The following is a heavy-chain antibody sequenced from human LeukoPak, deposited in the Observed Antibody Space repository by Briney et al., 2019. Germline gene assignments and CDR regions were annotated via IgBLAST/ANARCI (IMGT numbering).Heavy chain of an antibody. Sequence: GGSLRLSCAGSGFTFSSYSMKWVRQAPGKGLEWVSYISSSSSTIYYADSVKGRFTISRDNAKNSLYLQMNSLRAEDTAVYYCARDADYYDSSYFDYWGQGTLVTVSS. J-gene: IGHJ4*02. V-gene: IGHV3-48*01. CDR1: GFTFSSYS. CDR3: ARDADYYDSSYFDY. D-gene: IGHD3-22*01. CDR2: ISSSSSTI.